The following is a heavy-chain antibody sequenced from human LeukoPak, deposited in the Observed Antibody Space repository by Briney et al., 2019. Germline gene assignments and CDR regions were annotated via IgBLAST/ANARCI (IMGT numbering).Heavy chain of an antibody. J-gene: IGHJ4*02. CDR2: ISGSGGST. CDR3: AKATIAATVVTPLDY. D-gene: IGHD4-23*01. CDR1: GFTFSNYA. Sequence: GGSLRLSCAASGFTFSNYAMSWVRQTPGKGLEWVSGISGSGGSTYYADSVKGRLTISRDNSKNTLYLQVNSLRAEDTALYYCAKATIAATVVTPLDYWGQGTQVTVSS. V-gene: IGHV3-23*01.